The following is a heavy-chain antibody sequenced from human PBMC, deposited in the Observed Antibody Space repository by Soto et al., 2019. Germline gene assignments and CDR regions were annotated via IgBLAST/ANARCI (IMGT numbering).Heavy chain of an antibody. D-gene: IGHD6-19*01. J-gene: IGHJ6*03. Sequence: QDQLVQSGVEVKKPGASVKVSCKASGYSFTNYGITWVRQAPGQGFEWMGWISAYNGNTNYAQKVQCRVPMPTDPSTSIAYLELRSLRSDATAVYYCARDRGVAPPVAGNTHYYYYMDVWGKGTTVTVSS. CDR1: GYSFTNYG. CDR2: ISAYNGNT. V-gene: IGHV1-18*01. CDR3: ARDRGVAPPVAGNTHYYYYMDV.